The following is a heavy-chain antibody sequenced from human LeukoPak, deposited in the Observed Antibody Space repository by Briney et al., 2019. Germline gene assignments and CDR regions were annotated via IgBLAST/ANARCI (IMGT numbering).Heavy chain of an antibody. Sequence: PGGSLRLSCAASGFTFSRFWVHWVRQAPGKGLVWGSRINTDASNTIYADSVKGRFTISRDNAKNTLYLQMNSLRAEDTAVYYCARDQSIAGPTKADYWGQGTLVTVCS. CDR1: GFTFSRFW. CDR3: ARDQSIAGPTKADY. V-gene: IGHV3-74*01. D-gene: IGHD1-26*01. J-gene: IGHJ4*02. CDR2: INTDASNT.